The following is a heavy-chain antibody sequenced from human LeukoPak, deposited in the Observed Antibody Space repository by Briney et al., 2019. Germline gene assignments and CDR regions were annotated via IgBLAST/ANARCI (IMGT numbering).Heavy chain of an antibody. D-gene: IGHD2-2*01. CDR2: INPNSGGT. V-gene: IGHV1-2*02. CDR1: GYTFTGYY. Sequence: ASVKVSCKASGYTFTGYYMHWVRQAPGQGLEWMGWINPNSGGTNYAQKFQGRVTMTRDTSISTAYMELSRLRSDDTAVYYCARVGDCSSTSCSPPAYYYYYMDVWGKGTTVTVSS. CDR3: ARVGDCSSTSCSPPAYYYYYMDV. J-gene: IGHJ6*03.